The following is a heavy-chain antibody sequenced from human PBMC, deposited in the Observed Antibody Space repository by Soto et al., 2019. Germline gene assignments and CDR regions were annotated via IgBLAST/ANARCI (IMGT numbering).Heavy chain of an antibody. CDR2: ISYDGSNK. D-gene: IGHD3-10*01. CDR3: AKDDYYGSGSRYYYYGMDV. Sequence: QVQLVESGGGVVQPGRSLRLSCAASGFTFSSYGMHWVRQAPGKGLGWVAVISYDGSNKYYADSVKGRFTISRDNSKNTLYLQMNSLRAEDTAVYYCAKDDYYGSGSRYYYYGMDVWGQGTTVTVSS. V-gene: IGHV3-30*18. CDR1: GFTFSSYG. J-gene: IGHJ6*02.